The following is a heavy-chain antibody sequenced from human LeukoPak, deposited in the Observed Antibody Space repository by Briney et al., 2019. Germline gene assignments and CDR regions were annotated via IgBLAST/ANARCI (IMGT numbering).Heavy chain of an antibody. D-gene: IGHD6-6*01. CDR1: GGSISSSSYY. J-gene: IGHJ4*02. V-gene: IGHV4-39*01. CDR3: ASAYSSSSHPLDY. Sequence: PETLSLTCTVSGGSISSSSYYWGWIRQPPGKGLEWIGSIYYSGSTYYNPSLKSRVTISVDTSKNQFSLKLSSVTAADTAVYYCASAYSSSSHPLDYWGQGTLVTVSS. CDR2: IYYSGST.